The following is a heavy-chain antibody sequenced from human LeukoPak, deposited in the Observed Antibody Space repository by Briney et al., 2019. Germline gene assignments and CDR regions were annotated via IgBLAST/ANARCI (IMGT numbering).Heavy chain of an antibody. J-gene: IGHJ4*02. CDR2: ISGSGGST. D-gene: IGHD5-24*01. CDR1: GFTFSSYA. Sequence: GGSLRLSCAASGFTFSSYAMSWVRQAPGKGLEWVSAISGSGGSTYYADSVKGRFTISRDNSKNTLYLQMNSLRAEDTAVYYCXXXXXXXDGYNYGLFDYWGQGTLVTVSS. V-gene: IGHV3-23*01. CDR3: XXXXXXXDGYNYGLFDY.